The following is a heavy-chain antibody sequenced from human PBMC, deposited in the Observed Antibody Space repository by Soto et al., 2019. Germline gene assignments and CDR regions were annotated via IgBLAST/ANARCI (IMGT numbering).Heavy chain of an antibody. V-gene: IGHV3-23*01. Sequence: GGSLRLSCAASGFTFSSYAMSWVRQAPGKGLEWVSAISGSGGSTYYADSVKGRFTISRDNSKNTLYLQMNSLRAEDTAVYYCARYCSGGSCYLRRAFDIWGQGTMVTVSS. D-gene: IGHD2-15*01. CDR3: ARYCSGGSCYLRRAFDI. CDR1: GFTFSSYA. CDR2: ISGSGGST. J-gene: IGHJ3*02.